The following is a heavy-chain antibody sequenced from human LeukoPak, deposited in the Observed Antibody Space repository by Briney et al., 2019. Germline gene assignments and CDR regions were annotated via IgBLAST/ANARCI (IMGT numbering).Heavy chain of an antibody. V-gene: IGHV1-69*13. CDR2: IIPIFGTA. D-gene: IGHD3-22*01. Sequence: GASVKVSCKASGGTFSSYAISWVRQAPGQGLEWMGGIIPIFGTANYAQKFQGRVTITADESTSAAYMELSSLRSEDTAVYYCARDDDSSGYYSYWGQGTLVTVSS. CDR1: GGTFSSYA. J-gene: IGHJ4*02. CDR3: ARDDDSSGYYSY.